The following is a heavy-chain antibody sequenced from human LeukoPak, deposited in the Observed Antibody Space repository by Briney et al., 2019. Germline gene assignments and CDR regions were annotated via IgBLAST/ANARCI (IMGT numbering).Heavy chain of an antibody. CDR1: GGTFSSYA. Sequence: SVKVSCKASGGTFSSYAISWVRQAPGQGLEWMGGIIPIFGTANYAQKFQGRVTITADESTSTAYMELSSLRSEDTAVYYCASSFDGSGGDYYMDVWGEGTTVTISS. CDR3: ASSFDGSGGDYYMDV. CDR2: IIPIFGTA. D-gene: IGHD3-10*01. J-gene: IGHJ6*03. V-gene: IGHV1-69*13.